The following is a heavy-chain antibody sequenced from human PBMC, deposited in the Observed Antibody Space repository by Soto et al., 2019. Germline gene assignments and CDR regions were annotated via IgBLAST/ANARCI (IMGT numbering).Heavy chain of an antibody. D-gene: IGHD6-19*01. V-gene: IGHV3-23*01. CDR3: AKDPRSGWYNLGWFDS. Sequence: SLRLSCATSGFPFISYAMSWVRQAPGRGLEWVSTISGSGGNTYYADAVKGRFTITSDSSKNTVYLQMNSLRVDDTATYYCAKDPRSGWYNLGWFDSWGQGTLVTVSS. CDR2: ISGSGGNT. J-gene: IGHJ5*01. CDR1: GFPFISYA.